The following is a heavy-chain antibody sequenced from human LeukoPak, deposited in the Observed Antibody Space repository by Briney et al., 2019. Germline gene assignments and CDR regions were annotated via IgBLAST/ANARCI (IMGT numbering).Heavy chain of an antibody. J-gene: IGHJ6*02. CDR3: ARGSSSSSYYYYYYGMDV. CDR1: GASISSYY. D-gene: IGHD6-6*01. Sequence: PSETLSLTCTVSGASISSYYWSWIRQPPGKGLEWIGYIYYSGSTNYNPSLKSRVTISVDTSKNQFSLKLSSVTAADTAVYYCARGSSSSSYYYYYYGMDVWGQGTTVTVSS. CDR2: IYYSGST. V-gene: IGHV4-59*01.